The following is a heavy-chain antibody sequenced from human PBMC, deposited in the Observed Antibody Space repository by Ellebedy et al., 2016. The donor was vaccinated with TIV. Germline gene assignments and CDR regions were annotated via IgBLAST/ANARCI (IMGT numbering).Heavy chain of an antibody. CDR2: INHSGST. Sequence: SDTLSLTXAVYGGSFSGYYWSWIRQPPGKGLEWIGEINHSGSTNYNPSLKSRVTISVDTSKNQFSLKLSSVTAADTAVYYCARGRVVPAAKYNWFNPWGQGTLVTVSS. CDR3: ARGRVVPAAKYNWFNP. V-gene: IGHV4-34*01. D-gene: IGHD2-2*01. CDR1: GGSFSGYY. J-gene: IGHJ5*02.